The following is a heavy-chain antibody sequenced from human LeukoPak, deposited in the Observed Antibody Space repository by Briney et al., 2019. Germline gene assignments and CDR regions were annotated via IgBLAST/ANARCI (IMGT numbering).Heavy chain of an antibody. CDR3: ARSQSYLDY. CDR1: GFSFSLYS. Sequence: GGSLRISCAASGFSFSLYSMNLVRPAPGKGLEWISYINSGSSTIYYADSMKGRFTISRDNARNSLFLQMNSLRGEDTAVYYCARSQSYLDYWGQGTLVTVSS. CDR2: INSGSSTI. J-gene: IGHJ4*02. V-gene: IGHV3-48*01.